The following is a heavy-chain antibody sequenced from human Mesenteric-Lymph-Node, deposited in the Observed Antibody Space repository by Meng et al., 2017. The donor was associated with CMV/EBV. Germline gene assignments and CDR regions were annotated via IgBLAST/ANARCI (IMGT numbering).Heavy chain of an antibody. CDR2: ISLYGDST. J-gene: IGHJ4*02. D-gene: IGHD2-2*01. V-gene: IGHV3-23*01. CDR3: AKWSHCSSTSCYIDY. Sequence: GESLKISCAASGFTFSSYAINWVRQAPGKGLEWVSSISLYGDSTYYADSVKGRFTISRDNSKNTLSLQMNSLRAEDTALYYCAKWSHCSSTSCYIDYWGQGTLVTVSS. CDR1: GFTFSSYA.